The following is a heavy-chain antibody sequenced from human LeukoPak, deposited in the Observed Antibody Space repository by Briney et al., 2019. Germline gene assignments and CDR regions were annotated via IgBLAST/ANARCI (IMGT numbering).Heavy chain of an antibody. D-gene: IGHD2-15*01. V-gene: IGHV4-59*01. J-gene: IGHJ4*02. CDR3: AGEPIPYCSGGSCYADPFDY. CDR2: IYYSGST. Sequence: SETLSLTCTVSGGSISSYYWSWIRQPPGKGLEWIGYIYYSGSTNYNPSLKSRVTISVDTSKNQFSLKLSSVTAADTAVYYCAGEPIPYCSGGSCYADPFDYWGQGTLVTVSS. CDR1: GGSISSYY.